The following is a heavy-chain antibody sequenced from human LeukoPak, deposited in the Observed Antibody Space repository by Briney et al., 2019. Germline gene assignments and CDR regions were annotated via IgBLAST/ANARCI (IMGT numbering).Heavy chain of an antibody. CDR2: MNPNSGNT. CDR1: GYTFTSYD. CDR3: ARDWGTLRTIADY. D-gene: IGHD3-16*01. Sequence: GASVKVSCTASGYTFTSYDINWVRQATGQGLEWMGWMNPNSGNTGYAQKFQGRVTMTRNTSISTAYMELSSLRFDDTAIYFCARDWGTLRTIADYWGQGTLVTVSS. J-gene: IGHJ4*02. V-gene: IGHV1-8*01.